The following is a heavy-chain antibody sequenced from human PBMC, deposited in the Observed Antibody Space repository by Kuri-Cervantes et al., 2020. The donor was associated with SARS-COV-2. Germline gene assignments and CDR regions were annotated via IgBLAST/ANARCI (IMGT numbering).Heavy chain of an antibody. Sequence: GESLKISCAASTITFSECRMSRVRQAPGKGLEWVSDISSSTSTKYYVDSVKGRFTISRDNAKNSLYLQMNSLRAEDTAVYYCAREGIGGYDYDAFDIWGQGTMVTVSS. D-gene: IGHD5-12*01. CDR1: TITFSECR. CDR2: ISSSTSTK. V-gene: IGHV3-48*04. J-gene: IGHJ3*02. CDR3: AREGIGGYDYDAFDI.